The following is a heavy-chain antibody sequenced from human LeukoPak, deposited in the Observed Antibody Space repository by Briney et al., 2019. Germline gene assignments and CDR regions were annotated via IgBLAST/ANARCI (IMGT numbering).Heavy chain of an antibody. J-gene: IGHJ5*02. Sequence: PSDTLSLTCTVSVGSITSYYWSWIRQPPGKGLEWIGYIYYSGSTNYNPSLKSRVTISVDTSKNQFSLKLSSVTAADTAVYYCARARIAVAGYWFDPWGQGTLVTVSS. V-gene: IGHV4-59*07. CDR3: ARARIAVAGYWFDP. CDR2: IYYSGST. CDR1: VGSITSYY. D-gene: IGHD6-19*01.